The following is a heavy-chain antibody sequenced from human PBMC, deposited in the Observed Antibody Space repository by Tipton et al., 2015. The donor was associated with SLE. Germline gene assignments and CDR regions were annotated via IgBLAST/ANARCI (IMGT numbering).Heavy chain of an antibody. J-gene: IGHJ6*02. V-gene: IGHV4-4*02. CDR1: GFILSSNE. Sequence: SLRLSCEASGFILSSNEMNWVRQTPGKGLEWIGEINHGGSTNYNPSLKTRVTMSVDTSKKQFSLKLGSVTAADTAVYYCARFRDEYYYYAMDVWGQGTTVTVSS. CDR2: INHGGST. CDR3: ARFRDEYYYYAMDV.